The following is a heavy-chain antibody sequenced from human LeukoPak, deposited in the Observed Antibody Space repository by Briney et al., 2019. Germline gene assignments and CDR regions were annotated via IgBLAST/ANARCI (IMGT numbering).Heavy chain of an antibody. Sequence: GGSLRLSRAASGFTFSSYSMNWVRQAPGKGLEWVSSISSSSTYIYYADSVKGRFTISRDNAKNSLYLQMNSLRAEDTAVYYCAKLGSGWYGRWFDPWGQGTLVTVSS. CDR3: AKLGSGWYGRWFDP. V-gene: IGHV3-21*04. J-gene: IGHJ5*02. D-gene: IGHD6-19*01. CDR1: GFTFSSYS. CDR2: ISSSSTYI.